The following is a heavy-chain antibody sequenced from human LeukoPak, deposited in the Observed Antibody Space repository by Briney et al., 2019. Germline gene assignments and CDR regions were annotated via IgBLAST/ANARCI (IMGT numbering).Heavy chain of an antibody. Sequence: ASVKVSCKASGYTFTSYGISWVRQAPGQGLEWMGWISAYNGNTNYAQKFQGRVTITADESTSTAYMELSSLRSEDTAVYYCARLTMVRGAKGWFDPWGQGTLVTVSS. CDR2: ISAYNGNT. CDR1: GYTFTSYG. CDR3: ARLTMVRGAKGWFDP. V-gene: IGHV1-18*01. D-gene: IGHD3-10*01. J-gene: IGHJ5*02.